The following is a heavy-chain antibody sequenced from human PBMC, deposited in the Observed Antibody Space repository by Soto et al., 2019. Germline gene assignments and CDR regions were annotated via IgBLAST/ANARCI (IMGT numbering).Heavy chain of an antibody. Sequence: SETLSLTCAVYGGSFSGYYWSWIRQPPGKGLEWIGEINHSGSTNYNPSLKSRVTISVDTSKNQFSLKLSSVTAADTAVYYCARVLVRGVIGRARRFDPWGQGTLVTVSS. CDR3: ARVLVRGVIGRARRFDP. V-gene: IGHV4-34*01. J-gene: IGHJ5*02. D-gene: IGHD3-10*01. CDR2: INHSGST. CDR1: GGSFSGYY.